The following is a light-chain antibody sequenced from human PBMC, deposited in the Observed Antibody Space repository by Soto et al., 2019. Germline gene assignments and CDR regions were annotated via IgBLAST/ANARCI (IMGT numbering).Light chain of an antibody. V-gene: IGLV2-14*01. J-gene: IGLJ3*02. Sequence: QSALTQPASVSGSPGQSITISCTGTTSDIGGYNYVSWYQQHPGKAPKLIIHDVTDRPSGVSNRFSASKSGNTASLTISGLQAEDEGDYYCCSSPSSVTWVFGGGTKVTVL. CDR1: TSDIGGYNY. CDR3: CSSPSSVTWV. CDR2: DVT.